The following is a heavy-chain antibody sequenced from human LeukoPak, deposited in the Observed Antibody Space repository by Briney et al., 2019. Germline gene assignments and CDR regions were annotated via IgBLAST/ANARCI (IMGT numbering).Heavy chain of an antibody. D-gene: IGHD5-18*01. V-gene: IGHV1-69*13. Sequence: GASVKVSCKASGGTFSSYAISWVRQAPGQGLEWMGGIIPILGTANYAQKFQGRVTITADESTSTAYMELGSLRSEDTAVYYCARDMPESGYSYGYLDYWGQGTLVTVSS. J-gene: IGHJ4*02. CDR3: ARDMPESGYSYGYLDY. CDR2: IIPILGTA. CDR1: GGTFSSYA.